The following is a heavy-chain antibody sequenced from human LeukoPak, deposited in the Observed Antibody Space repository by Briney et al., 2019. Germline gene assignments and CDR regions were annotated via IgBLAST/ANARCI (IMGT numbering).Heavy chain of an antibody. D-gene: IGHD3-10*01. CDR1: GFTFRSFP. V-gene: IGHV3-64*01. CDR3: ARVMSGSGSKYFDY. J-gene: IGHJ4*02. CDR2: ISSTGETS. Sequence: PGGSLRLSCVASGFTFRSFPMHWVRQVPGKGLEYVSAISSTGETSYYANSVKDRFTISRDNSKNTLYLQMGSLRAEDMAVYYCARVMSGSGSKYFDYWGQGTLVTVSS.